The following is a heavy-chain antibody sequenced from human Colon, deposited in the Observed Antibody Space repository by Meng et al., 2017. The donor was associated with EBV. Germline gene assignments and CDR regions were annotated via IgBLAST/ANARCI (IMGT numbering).Heavy chain of an antibody. Sequence: QVGLLEPAPGLVKLSCIPSLPWAWHGDSLSSINWWTWGRQPPGKGLEWIGEIHYRGSTNYNPALKSRVNMSVDKSKNQVSLKLISVTAADTAVYYCARGPPIVAKIDDFGEASRGEGELDPWGQGVLVTVSS. CDR2: IHYRGST. V-gene: IGHV4-4*02. D-gene: IGHD5-12*01. CDR3: ARGPPIVAKIDDFGEASRGEGELDP. J-gene: IGHJ5*02. CDR1: GDSLSSINW.